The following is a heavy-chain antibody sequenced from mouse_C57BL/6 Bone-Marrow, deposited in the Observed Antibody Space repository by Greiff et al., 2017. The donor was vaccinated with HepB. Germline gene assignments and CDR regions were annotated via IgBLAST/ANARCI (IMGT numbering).Heavy chain of an antibody. CDR3: ASTMVTKGLEG. D-gene: IGHD2-2*01. Sequence: QVQLQQPGAELVKPGASVKLSCKASGYTFTSYGISWVKQRTGQGLEWIGEIYPRSGNTYYNEKFKGKATLTADKSSSTAYMELRSLTSEDSAVYFCASTMVTKGLEGWGQGTTLTVSS. J-gene: IGHJ2*01. CDR2: IYPRSGNT. V-gene: IGHV1-81*01. CDR1: GYTFTSYG.